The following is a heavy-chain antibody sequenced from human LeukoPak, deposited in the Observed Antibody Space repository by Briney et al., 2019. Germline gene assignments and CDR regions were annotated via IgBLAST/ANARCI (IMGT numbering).Heavy chain of an antibody. CDR2: ISGDSTYI. V-gene: IGHV3-21*01. CDR3: ARVSGRLERQSDLDY. CDR1: GFTFASYS. Sequence: GGSLRLSCAASGFTFASYSMNWVRQAPGKGPEWVSSISGDSTYIYNAGSVKGRFTISRDNAQASLYLQMISLRADDTTVYYCARVSGRLERQSDLDYWGQGTLVIVSS. J-gene: IGHJ4*02. D-gene: IGHD1-1*01.